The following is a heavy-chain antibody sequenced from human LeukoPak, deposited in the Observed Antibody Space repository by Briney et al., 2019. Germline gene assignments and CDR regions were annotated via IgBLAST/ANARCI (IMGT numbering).Heavy chain of an antibody. J-gene: IGHJ4*02. V-gene: IGHV4-30-4*08. CDR3: ARDLGYSSSGGGFDY. Sequence: SETLSLTCTVSGGSISSGDYYWSWIRQPPGKGLEWIGYIYYSGSTYYNPSLKSRVTISVDTSKNQFSLKLISVTAADTAVYYCARDLGYSSSGGGFDYWGPGTLVTVS. D-gene: IGHD6-13*01. CDR1: GGSISSGDYY. CDR2: IYYSGST.